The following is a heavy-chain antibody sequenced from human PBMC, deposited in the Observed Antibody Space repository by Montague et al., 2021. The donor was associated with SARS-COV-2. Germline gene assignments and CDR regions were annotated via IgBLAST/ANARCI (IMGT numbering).Heavy chain of an antibody. J-gene: IGHJ5*02. CDR2: IYYRGST. CDR1: GGSINSSY. Sequence: SETLSLTCTVSGGSINSSYWSWIPQPPGKGLEWIGYIYYRGSTNYNPSLKTRVTISVDTSKNQFSLKLNSMTAADTAVYYCAREDRWNWFDPWGQGTLVIVSS. D-gene: IGHD5-24*01. CDR3: AREDRWNWFDP. V-gene: IGHV4-59*01.